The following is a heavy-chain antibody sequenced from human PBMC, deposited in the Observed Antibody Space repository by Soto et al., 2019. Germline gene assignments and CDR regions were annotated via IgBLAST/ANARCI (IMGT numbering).Heavy chain of an antibody. V-gene: IGHV3-53*04. CDR1: GFTVSNNY. Sequence: EVQLVESGGGLVQPGGSLRLSCAASGFTVSNNYMSWVRQAPGRGLVWVSVIYSGGSTHYTDSGKGRFTISRDTSKNALYLQMNSLGAEDTAVYFCARGPLPHCGDVCSYDAFDIWGQGTMVTVSS. J-gene: IGHJ3*02. CDR3: ARGPLPHCGDVCSYDAFDI. CDR2: IYSGGST. D-gene: IGHD2-21*01.